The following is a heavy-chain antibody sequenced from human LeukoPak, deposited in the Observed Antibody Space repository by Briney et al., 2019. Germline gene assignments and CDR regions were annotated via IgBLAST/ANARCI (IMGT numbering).Heavy chain of an antibody. V-gene: IGHV4-34*01. CDR2: INHSGST. CDR3: ARDRRREPPRYYYYYYYMDV. D-gene: IGHD1-14*01. Sequence: SETLSLTCAVYGGSFSGYYWSWIRQPPGKGLEWIGEINHSGSTNYNPSLKSRVTISVDTSKNQFSLKLSSVTAADTAVYYCARDRRREPPRYYYYYYYMDVWGKGTTVTVSS. J-gene: IGHJ6*03. CDR1: GGSFSGYY.